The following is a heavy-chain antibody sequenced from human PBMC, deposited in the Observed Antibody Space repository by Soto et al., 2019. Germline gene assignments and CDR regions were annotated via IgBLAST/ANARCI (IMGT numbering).Heavy chain of an antibody. CDR3: ASYSNLRGGFDL. CDR2: IYYSGST. V-gene: IGHV4-30-4*01. J-gene: IGHJ2*01. D-gene: IGHD4-4*01. Sequence: QVQLQESGPGLVKPSQTLSLTCTVSGASISSGDYYWSWIRQPPGKVLEWIGYIYYSGSTYYNWSLKSRVTISVDTSKAQFSLKMTSVTAADTAVYYCASYSNLRGGFDLWGRGTLVTVSS. CDR1: GASISSGDYY.